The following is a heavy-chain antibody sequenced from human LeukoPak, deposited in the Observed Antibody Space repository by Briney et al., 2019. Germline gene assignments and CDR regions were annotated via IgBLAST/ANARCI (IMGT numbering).Heavy chain of an antibody. CDR1: GGSISSYY. CDR2: IYYSGST. V-gene: IGHV4-59*01. CDR3: AKDKESSGWYENFDY. Sequence: SETLSLTCTVSGGSISSYYWSWIRQPPGKGLEWIGYIYYSGSTNYNPSLKSRVTISVDTSKNQFSLKLSSVTAADTAVYYCAKDKESSGWYENFDYWGQGTLVTVSS. J-gene: IGHJ4*02. D-gene: IGHD6-19*01.